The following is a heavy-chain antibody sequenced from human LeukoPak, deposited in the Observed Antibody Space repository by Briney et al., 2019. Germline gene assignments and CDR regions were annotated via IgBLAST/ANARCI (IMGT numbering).Heavy chain of an antibody. Sequence: SETLSLTCTVSGGSIRSYYWGWIRQPPGKGLEWIGSIYYSGNTYYNPSLESRVTISVDTSKNQFSLKVSSVTAADTAVYYCARVLWEFYYYYMDVWGKGTTVTVSS. J-gene: IGHJ6*03. CDR1: GGSIRSYY. V-gene: IGHV4-39*07. D-gene: IGHD1-26*01. CDR2: IYYSGNT. CDR3: ARVLWEFYYYYMDV.